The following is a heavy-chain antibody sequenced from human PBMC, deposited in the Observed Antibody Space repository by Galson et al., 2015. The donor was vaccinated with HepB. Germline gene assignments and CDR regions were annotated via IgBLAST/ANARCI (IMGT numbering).Heavy chain of an antibody. CDR3: AREGTAVTTGGFDY. Sequence: SLRLSCAASGFTFSIYGMNWVRQAPGSGLEWVSFIGSDRSAIYYADSVKGRFTISRDNAKNSLYLHMNSLRDGDTAVYYCAREGTAVTTGGFDYWGQGTLVTVSS. D-gene: IGHD4-11*01. J-gene: IGHJ4*02. CDR2: IGSDRSAI. V-gene: IGHV3-48*02. CDR1: GFTFSIYG.